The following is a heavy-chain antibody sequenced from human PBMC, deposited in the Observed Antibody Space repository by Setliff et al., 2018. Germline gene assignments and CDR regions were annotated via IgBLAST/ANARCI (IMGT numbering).Heavy chain of an antibody. D-gene: IGHD6-13*01. J-gene: IGHJ4*02. CDR1: GYSFSAYY. CDR3: ARGGKAADARKGLFEN. Sequence: GASVKVSCKASGYSFSAYYMHWVRQAPGQGPEWMGIINPGGGSASVVDNFQDRVTMTRDTSTSTVYLDLSSLRSEDTAVYYCARGGKAADARKGLFENWGQGTLVTVSS. CDR2: INPGGGSA. V-gene: IGHV1-46*01.